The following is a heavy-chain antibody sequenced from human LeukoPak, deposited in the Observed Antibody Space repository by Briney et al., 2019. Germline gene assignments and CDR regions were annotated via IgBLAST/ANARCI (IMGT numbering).Heavy chain of an antibody. CDR3: ARALRANIVVVVAAKGYFDY. D-gene: IGHD2-15*01. J-gene: IGHJ4*02. CDR2: INHSGST. Sequence: SETLSLTCAVYGGSFSGYYWSWNRQPPGKGLEWIGEINHSGSTNYNPSLKSRVTISVDTSKNQFSLKLSSVTAADTAVYYCARALRANIVVVVAAKGYFDYWGQGTLVTVSS. CDR1: GGSFSGYY. V-gene: IGHV4-34*01.